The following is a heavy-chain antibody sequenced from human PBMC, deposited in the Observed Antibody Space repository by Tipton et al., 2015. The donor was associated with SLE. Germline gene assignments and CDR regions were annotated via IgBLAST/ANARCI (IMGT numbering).Heavy chain of an antibody. CDR1: GGSISSYY. J-gene: IGHJ3*02. Sequence: LRLSCTVSGGSISSYYWSWIRQPPGKGLEWIGDISYSGSTNYSPSLKSRVTLSLDTSKNHFSLNLSSVTAADTALYYCARGLRTFPRLDIWGLGTKVTVSS. CDR2: ISYSGST. CDR3: ARGLRTFPRLDI. V-gene: IGHV4-59*08. D-gene: IGHD4-17*01.